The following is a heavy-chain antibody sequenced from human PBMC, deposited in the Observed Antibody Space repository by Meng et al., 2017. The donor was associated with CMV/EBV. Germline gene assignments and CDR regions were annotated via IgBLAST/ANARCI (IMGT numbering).Heavy chain of an antibody. CDR3: ARGDSGSYFDY. Sequence: LSCAASGFTCSRYSMNWVRQAPGKGLEWVSSISSSSSYIYYADSVKGRFTISRDNAKNSLYLQMNSLRAEDTAVYYCARGDSGSYFDYWGQGTLVTVSS. CDR1: GFTCSRYS. V-gene: IGHV3-21*01. J-gene: IGHJ4*02. CDR2: ISSSSSYI. D-gene: IGHD1-26*01.